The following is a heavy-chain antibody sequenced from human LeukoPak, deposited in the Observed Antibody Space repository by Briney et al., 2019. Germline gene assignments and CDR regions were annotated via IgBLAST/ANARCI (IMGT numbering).Heavy chain of an antibody. V-gene: IGHV1-2*02. CDR2: INPNSGDT. CDR1: GYTSTDYY. Sequence: GASVKVSCKASGYTSTDYYMHWVRQAPGQGFEWMGWINPNSGDTNYAQKFQGRVTMTRDTSISTAHMELSRLRSDDTAVYYCARANFLYCSSTTCLFDYWGQGTLVIVSS. D-gene: IGHD2-2*01. J-gene: IGHJ4*02. CDR3: ARANFLYCSSTTCLFDY.